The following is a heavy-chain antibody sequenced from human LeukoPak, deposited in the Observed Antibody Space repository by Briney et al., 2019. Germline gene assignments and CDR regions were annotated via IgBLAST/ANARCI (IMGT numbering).Heavy chain of an antibody. V-gene: IGHV1-2*02. CDR2: INPNSGGT. Sequence: GASVKVSCKASGYTFTGYYMHWVRQAPGQGLEWMGWINPNSGGTNYAQKFQGRVTMTTDTSTSTAYMELRSLRSDDTAVYYCARLQTYYYDSSIDAFDIWGQGTMVTVSS. CDR1: GYTFTGYY. J-gene: IGHJ3*02. D-gene: IGHD3-22*01. CDR3: ARLQTYYYDSSIDAFDI.